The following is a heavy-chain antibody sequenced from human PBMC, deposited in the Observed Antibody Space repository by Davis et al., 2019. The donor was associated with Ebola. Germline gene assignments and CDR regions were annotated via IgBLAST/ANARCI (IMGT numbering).Heavy chain of an antibody. D-gene: IGHD3-10*01. Sequence: SVKVSCKASGGTFDNYAISWVRQAPGQGLEWMGGIIPMFGAANYAQKFQGRVTMTRNTSISTAYMEVSSLRSEDTAVYYCARAPTWSQINYYCFDYWGQGTLVTVSS. CDR2: IIPMFGAA. CDR3: ARAPTWSQINYYCFDY. CDR1: GGTFDNYA. J-gene: IGHJ4*02. V-gene: IGHV1-69*05.